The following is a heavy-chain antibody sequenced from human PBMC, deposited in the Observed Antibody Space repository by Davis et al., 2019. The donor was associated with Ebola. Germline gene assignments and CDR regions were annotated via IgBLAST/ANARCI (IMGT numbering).Heavy chain of an antibody. CDR2: ISGYNGNT. Sequence: AASVKVSCKASGYTFSSYGINWVRQPPGQGLEWMGCISGYNGNTNYAQKLQGRVTMSTDTSTSPAYMELRSLRSDDTAVYYCARAGRVVVTAMADYWGQGTLVTVSS. V-gene: IGHV1-18*01. CDR1: GYTFSSYG. CDR3: ARAGRVVVTAMADY. J-gene: IGHJ4*02. D-gene: IGHD2-21*02.